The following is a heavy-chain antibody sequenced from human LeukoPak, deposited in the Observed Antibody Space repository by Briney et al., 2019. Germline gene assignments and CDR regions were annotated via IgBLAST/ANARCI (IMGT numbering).Heavy chain of an antibody. Sequence: SETLFLTCTVSGGSISNYYWSWIRQPPGKELEWIGYIYYSGSTNYNPSLKSRVTISVDTSKNQFSLKLSSVTAADTAAYYCAREVPAANGNWLDPWGQGTLVTVSS. V-gene: IGHV4-59*01. J-gene: IGHJ5*02. CDR3: AREVPAANGNWLDP. CDR2: IYYSGST. CDR1: GGSISNYY. D-gene: IGHD2-2*01.